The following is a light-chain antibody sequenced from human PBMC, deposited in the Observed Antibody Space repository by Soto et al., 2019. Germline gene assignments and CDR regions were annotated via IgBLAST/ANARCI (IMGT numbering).Light chain of an antibody. Sequence: DIQMTQSPSTLSGSVGDRVTITCRASQTISSWLAWYQQKPRKAPKLLIYKASTLKSGVPSRFSGSGSGTEFTLSIRSLQPDDFATYYCQHYNSYSEACGQGTKV. V-gene: IGKV1-5*03. CDR2: KAS. CDR3: QHYNSYSEA. CDR1: QTISSW. J-gene: IGKJ1*01.